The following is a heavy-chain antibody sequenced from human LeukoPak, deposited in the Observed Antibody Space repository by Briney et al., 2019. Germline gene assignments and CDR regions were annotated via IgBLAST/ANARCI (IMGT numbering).Heavy chain of an antibody. D-gene: IGHD6-13*01. CDR3: ARAAAPPHGFDY. V-gene: IGHV4-34*01. Sequence: SETLSLTCAVYGGSFSGYYWSWIRQPPGKGLEWIGEINHSGSTNYNPSLKSRVTISVDTSKNQFSLKLSSVTAADTAVYYCARAAAPPHGFDYWGQGTLVTVS. CDR2: INHSGST. CDR1: GGSFSGYY. J-gene: IGHJ4*02.